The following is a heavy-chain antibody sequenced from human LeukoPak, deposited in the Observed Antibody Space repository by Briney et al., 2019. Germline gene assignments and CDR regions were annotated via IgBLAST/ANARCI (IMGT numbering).Heavy chain of an antibody. Sequence: GGSLRLSCAASGFTFDDYGMSWVRQAPGKGLEWVSYISSSGSTIYYADSVKGRFTISRDNAKNSLYLQMNSLRAEDTAVYYCARSQMATITWGYFDYWGRGTLVTVSS. CDR2: ISSSGSTI. J-gene: IGHJ4*02. CDR1: GFTFDDYG. CDR3: ARSQMATITWGYFDY. V-gene: IGHV3-48*03. D-gene: IGHD5-24*01.